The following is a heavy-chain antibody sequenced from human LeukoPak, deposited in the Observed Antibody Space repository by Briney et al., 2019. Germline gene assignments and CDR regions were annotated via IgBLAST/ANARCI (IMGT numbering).Heavy chain of an antibody. J-gene: IGHJ3*02. CDR2: TYYSGST. CDR3: AGRIVGPTHVGAFDI. D-gene: IGHD1-26*01. Sequence: SETLSLTCTVSGGSISSYYWSWIRQPPGKGLEWIGYTYYSGSTNYNPSLKSRVTISVDTSKNQFSLKLSSVTAADTAVYYCAGRIVGPTHVGAFDIWGQGTMVTVSS. CDR1: GGSISSYY. V-gene: IGHV4-59*01.